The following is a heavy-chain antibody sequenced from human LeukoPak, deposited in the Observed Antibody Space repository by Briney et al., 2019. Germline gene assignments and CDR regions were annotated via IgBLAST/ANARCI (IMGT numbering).Heavy chain of an antibody. CDR3: ASADYGDYINNWFDP. CDR1: GGSFSGYY. J-gene: IGHJ5*02. Sequence: KPSETLSLTCAVYGGSFSGYYWSWIRQPPGKGLEWIGSIYYSGSTYYNPSLKSRVTISVDTSKNQFSLKLSSVTAADTAVYYCASADYGDYINNWFDPWGQGTLVTVSS. V-gene: IGHV4-34*01. D-gene: IGHD4-17*01. CDR2: IYYSGST.